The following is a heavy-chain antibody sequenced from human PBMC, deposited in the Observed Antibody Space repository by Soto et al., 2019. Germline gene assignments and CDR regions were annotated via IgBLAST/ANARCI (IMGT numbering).Heavy chain of an antibody. D-gene: IGHD2-8*02. CDR3: ARGQSSLLLDC. V-gene: IGHV4-34*01. CDR2: INHSGST. CDR1: GGSFSGYY. J-gene: IGHJ4*02. Sequence: PSETLSLTCAVYGGSFSGYYWSWIRQPPGKGLEWIGEINHSGSTNYNPPLKSRVTISVDTSKNQFSLKLSSVTAADTAVYYCARGQSSLLLDCWGQGVLVTVSS.